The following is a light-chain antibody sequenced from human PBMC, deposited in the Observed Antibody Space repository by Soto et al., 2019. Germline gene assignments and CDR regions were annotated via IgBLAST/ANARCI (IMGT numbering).Light chain of an antibody. CDR1: QSVLYSSNNKNY. Sequence: DIVMTQSPDSLAVSLGERATINCKSSQSVLYSSNNKNYLAWYQQKPGQPPKLLIYWTSTRESGVPDRFSVSGSGTDFTLTISSLQAEDVAVYYCQQYYRPWTFGQGTKVEIK. J-gene: IGKJ1*01. V-gene: IGKV4-1*01. CDR2: WTS. CDR3: QQYYRPWT.